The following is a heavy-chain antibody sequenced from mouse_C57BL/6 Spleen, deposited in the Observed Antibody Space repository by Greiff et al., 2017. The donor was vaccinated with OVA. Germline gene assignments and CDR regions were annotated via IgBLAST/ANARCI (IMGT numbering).Heavy chain of an antibody. D-gene: IGHD1-1*01. V-gene: IGHV1-5*01. CDR2: IYPGNSDT. J-gene: IGHJ3*01. CDR3: ARDYYGSSSFAY. Sequence: EVQLQQSGPVLARPGASVKMSCKTSGYTFTSYWMHWVKQRPGQGLEWIGAIYPGNSDTSYNQKFKGKATLTADKSSSTAYMQLSSLTSEDSAVYFCARDYYGSSSFAYWGQGTLVTVSA. CDR1: GYTFTSYW.